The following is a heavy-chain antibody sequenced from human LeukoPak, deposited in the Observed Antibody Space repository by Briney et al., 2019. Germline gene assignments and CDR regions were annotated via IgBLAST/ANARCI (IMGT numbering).Heavy chain of an antibody. Sequence: ASVKVSCKASGYTFTSYGISWVRQAPGQGLEWMGWISDYNGNTNYAQKLQGRVTMTTDTSTSTAYMELRSLRSDDTAVYYCAETSYYYYGMDVWGQGTTVTVSS. J-gene: IGHJ6*02. CDR1: GYTFTSYG. CDR2: ISDYNGNT. V-gene: IGHV1-18*01. CDR3: AETSYYYYGMDV.